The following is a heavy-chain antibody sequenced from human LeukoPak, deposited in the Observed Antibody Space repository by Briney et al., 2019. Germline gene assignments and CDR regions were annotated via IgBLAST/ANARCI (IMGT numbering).Heavy chain of an antibody. CDR1: GFTFSDYY. D-gene: IGHD4-17*01. CDR3: ARDMGVMTTVTTIDY. CDR2: ISSSGSTI. V-gene: IGHV3-11*04. Sequence: PGGSLRLSCAASGFTFSDYYMSWIRQAPGKGLEWVSYISSSGSTIYYADSVKGRFTISRDNAKNSLYLQMNSLRAEDTAVYYCARDMGVMTTVTTIDYWGQGTLVTVSS. J-gene: IGHJ4*02.